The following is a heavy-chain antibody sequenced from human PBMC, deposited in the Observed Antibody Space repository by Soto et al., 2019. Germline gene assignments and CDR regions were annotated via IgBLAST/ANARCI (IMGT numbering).Heavy chain of an antibody. CDR2: INHSGSA. V-gene: IGHV4-34*01. D-gene: IGHD1-1*01. CDR1: GGSFSGFY. J-gene: IGHJ6*02. CDR3: SRTPYRRQLVRYYYYGLDV. Sequence: PSETLSLTCAVNGGSFSGFYWTWIRQSPGRGLGWIGEINHSGSARYSPSLKSRVTISLDTSNNQFSLKLSSVTAADTAVYYCSRTPYRRQLVRYYYYGLDVWGQGTTVTVSS.